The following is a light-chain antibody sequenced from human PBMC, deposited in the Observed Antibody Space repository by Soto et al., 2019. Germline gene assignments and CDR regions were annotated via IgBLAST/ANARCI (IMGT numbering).Light chain of an antibody. CDR2: AAS. J-gene: IGKJ4*01. Sequence: IHMTHSPSSLSSSVLYIFSITCRSSQSISSYLNLYQQKPGKAPKLLIYAASSLQSGVPSRFSGSGSGTDFTLTISSLQPEDFATYYCQQSYSTPLTFGGGTKVDI. CDR1: QSISSY. V-gene: IGKV1-39*01. CDR3: QQSYSTPLT.